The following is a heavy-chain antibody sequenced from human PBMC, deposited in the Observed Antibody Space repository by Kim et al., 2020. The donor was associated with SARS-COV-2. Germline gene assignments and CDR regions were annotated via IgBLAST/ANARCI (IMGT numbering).Heavy chain of an antibody. J-gene: IGHJ4*02. CDR3: HPYDSSGYYSYYFDY. V-gene: IGHV3-21*01. Sequence: DSVKGRFTISRDNAKISLYLQMNSLRAEDTAVYYCHPYDSSGYYSYYFDYWGQGTLVTVSS. D-gene: IGHD3-22*01.